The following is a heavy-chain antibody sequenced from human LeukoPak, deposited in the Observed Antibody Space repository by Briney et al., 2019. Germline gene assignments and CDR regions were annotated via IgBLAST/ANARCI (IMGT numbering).Heavy chain of an antibody. D-gene: IGHD2-8*02. CDR1: GFTFSRYG. CDR3: ASYLYWWSDLGY. CDR2: IRYDGSNK. V-gene: IGHV3-30*02. J-gene: IGHJ4*02. Sequence: PGGSLRLSCAASGFTFSRYGMHWVRQAPGKGLEWVAFIRYDGSNKDSADSVKGRFTISRDNSKNTLFLEMNSLRAEDTAVYYCASYLYWWSDLGYWGQGTLVTVSS.